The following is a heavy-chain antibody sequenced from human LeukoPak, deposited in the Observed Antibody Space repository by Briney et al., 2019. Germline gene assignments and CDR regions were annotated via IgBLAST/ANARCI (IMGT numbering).Heavy chain of an antibody. V-gene: IGHV4-38-2*02. CDR2: IYHSGST. CDR1: GYSISSGYY. CDR3: ARAPPKGLSDRYTFGGVIYYFDY. J-gene: IGHJ4*02. D-gene: IGHD3-16*02. Sequence: SETLSLTCTVSGYSISSGYYWGWIRQPPGKGLEWIGSIYHSGSTYYNPSLKSRVTMSVDTSKNQFSLKLSSVTAADTAVYYCARAPPKGLSDRYTFGGVIYYFDYWGQGTLVTVSS.